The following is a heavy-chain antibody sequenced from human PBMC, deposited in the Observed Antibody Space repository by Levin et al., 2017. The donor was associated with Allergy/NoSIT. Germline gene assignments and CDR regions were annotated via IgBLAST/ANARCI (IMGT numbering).Heavy chain of an antibody. D-gene: IGHD1-26*01. CDR1: GGSISSSSYY. CDR3: ARTYGSYHDY. V-gene: IGHV4-39*01. J-gene: IGHJ4*02. CDR2: IYYSGST. Sequence: PSETLSLTCTVSGGSISSSSYYWGWIRQPPGKGLEWIGNIYYSGSTYYNPSLRSRVTISVDTSKNQFSLKLSSVTAADTAVYYCARTYGSYHDYWGQGTLVTVSS.